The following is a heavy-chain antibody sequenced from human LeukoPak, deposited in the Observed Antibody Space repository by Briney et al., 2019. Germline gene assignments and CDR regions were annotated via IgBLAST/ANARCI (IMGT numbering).Heavy chain of an antibody. D-gene: IGHD6-19*01. CDR2: IRSKANSYAT. J-gene: IGHJ4*02. V-gene: IGHV3-73*01. CDR3: TRHWSDSSGWYWIDY. CDR1: GFTFSGSA. Sequence: PGGPLRLSCAASGFTFSGSAMHWVRQASGKGLEWVGRIRSKANSYATAYAASVKGRFTISRDDSKNTAYLQMNSLKTEDTAVYYCTRHWSDSSGWYWIDYWGQGTLVTVSS.